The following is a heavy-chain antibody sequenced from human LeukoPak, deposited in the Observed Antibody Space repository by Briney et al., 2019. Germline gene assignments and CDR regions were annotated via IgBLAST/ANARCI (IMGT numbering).Heavy chain of an antibody. J-gene: IGHJ4*02. CDR2: FYHSGGT. V-gene: IGHV4-59*02. Sequence: SETLSLTCNVSASSVSSYYWSWIRQPPGKGLEWMGYFYHSGGTNYNPSFGSRLTISLNTSKRQVSLTLSSVTPADSAVNYCARLSGYYGYVNFWGQGTLVTVSS. D-gene: IGHD3-22*01. CDR3: ARLSGYYGYVNF. CDR1: ASSVSSYY.